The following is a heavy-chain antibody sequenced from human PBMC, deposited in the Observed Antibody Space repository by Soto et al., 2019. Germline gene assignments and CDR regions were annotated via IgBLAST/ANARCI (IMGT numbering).Heavy chain of an antibody. CDR1: GFTFSSYA. CDR3: AKPPYSYGYPSLGPYDY. V-gene: IGHV3-23*01. Sequence: GGSLRLSCAASGFTFSSYAMSWVRQAPGKGLEWVSAISGSGGSTYYADSVKGRFTISRDNSKNTLYLQMNSLRAEDTAVYYCAKPPYSYGYPSLGPYDYWGQGTLVTVS. D-gene: IGHD5-18*01. CDR2: ISGSGGST. J-gene: IGHJ4*02.